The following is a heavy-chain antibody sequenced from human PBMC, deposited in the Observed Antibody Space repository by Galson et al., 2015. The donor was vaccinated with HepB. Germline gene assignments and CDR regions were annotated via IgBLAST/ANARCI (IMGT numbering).Heavy chain of an antibody. J-gene: IGHJ5*02. CDR2: TYYRSKWYN. V-gene: IGHV6-1*01. D-gene: IGHD1-1*01. CDR3: VRGWNDVWPRFDP. CDR1: GDSVSSNSV. Sequence: CAISGDSVSSNSVWNWIRQSPSGGLEWLGRTYYRSKWYNECAIFVKGRITINPDTSNNQFSLHLNSVTPEDTAVYYCVRGWNDVWPRFDPWGQGTLVTVSS.